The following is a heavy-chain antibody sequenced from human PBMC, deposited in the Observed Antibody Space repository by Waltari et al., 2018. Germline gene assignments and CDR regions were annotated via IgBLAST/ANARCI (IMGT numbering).Heavy chain of an antibody. CDR2: IYHSGTT. V-gene: IGHV4-38-2*02. D-gene: IGHD3-3*01. CDR1: NFYISDGYY. Sequence: QVQLQESGPGLVKPSETLSLPCAVSNFYISDGYYWGWIRQSPGKGLEWIGSIYHSGTTHYNPSLESRVTISVDRSGNQFSLKVTSVSAADTAVYFCARDQRFLESLYPYYYALDAWGRGITVTVSS. CDR3: ARDQRFLESLYPYYYALDA. J-gene: IGHJ6*02.